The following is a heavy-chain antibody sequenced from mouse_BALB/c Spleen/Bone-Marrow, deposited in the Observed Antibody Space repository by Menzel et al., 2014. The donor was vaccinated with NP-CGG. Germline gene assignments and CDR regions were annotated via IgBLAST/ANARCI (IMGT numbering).Heavy chain of an antibody. Sequence: DVKLQESGGGLVQPGGSLRLSCATSGFTFTDYYMSWVRQPPGKALEWLGFIRNKANGYTTEYSASVKGRFTISRDNSQSILCLQMNTLRAEDSATYYCAREIINDYHWYFDVWGAGTTVTVSS. V-gene: IGHV7-3*02. CDR1: GFTFTDYY. D-gene: IGHD2-4*01. CDR3: AREIINDYHWYFDV. J-gene: IGHJ1*01. CDR2: IRNKANGYTT.